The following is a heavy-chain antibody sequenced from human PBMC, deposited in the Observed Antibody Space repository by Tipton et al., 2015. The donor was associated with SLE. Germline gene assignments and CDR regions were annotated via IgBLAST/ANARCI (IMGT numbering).Heavy chain of an antibody. V-gene: IGHV3-33*01. CDR1: GFTFSSYG. CDR3: ARASSEGSGSYYRALDYYYYMDV. Sequence: SLRLSCAASGFTFSSYGMHWVRQAPGKGLEWVAVIWYDGSNKYYADSVKGRFTISRDNSKNTLYLQMNSLRAEDTAVYYCARASSEGSGSYYRALDYYYYMDVWGKGTTVTVSS. D-gene: IGHD3-10*01. CDR2: IWYDGSNK. J-gene: IGHJ6*03.